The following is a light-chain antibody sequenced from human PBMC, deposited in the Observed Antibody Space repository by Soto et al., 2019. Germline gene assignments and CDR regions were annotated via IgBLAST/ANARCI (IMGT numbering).Light chain of an antibody. Sequence: EIVLTQSPATLSLSPGEKATLSCRASQSVKSHVAWYQLKPGQSPRLLIFDTTNRATGTPTRFSGSGSGTDFTLTISSLEPEDFAVYYCQQRSNWPPELTFGGGTKVEIK. J-gene: IGKJ4*01. V-gene: IGKV3-11*01. CDR3: QQRSNWPPELT. CDR1: QSVKSH. CDR2: DTT.